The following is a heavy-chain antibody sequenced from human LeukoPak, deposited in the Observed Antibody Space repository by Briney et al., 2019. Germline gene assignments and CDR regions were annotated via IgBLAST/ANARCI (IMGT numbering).Heavy chain of an antibody. CDR2: ISWNSGRI. CDR3: AKDRGITGTTYYFDY. V-gene: IGHV3-9*01. CDR1: GFTFDDYA. J-gene: IGHJ4*02. Sequence: GGSLRLSCAASGFTFDDYAMPWVRQAPGKGLEWVSGISWNSGRIGYADSVKGRFTISRDNAKNSLYLQMNSLRAEDTALYYCAKDRGITGTTYYFDYWGQGTLVTASS. D-gene: IGHD1-7*01.